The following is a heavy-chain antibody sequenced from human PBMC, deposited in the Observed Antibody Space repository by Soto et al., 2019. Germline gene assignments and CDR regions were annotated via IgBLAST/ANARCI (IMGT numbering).Heavy chain of an antibody. CDR3: ARDETPRYCSGGSCSVSNSAYYFDY. J-gene: IGHJ4*02. V-gene: IGHV1-18*01. Sequence: ASVKVSCKASGYTFTSYGISWVRQAPGQGLEWMEWISAYNGNTNYAQKLQGRVTMTTDTSTSTAYMELRSLRSDDTAVYYCARDETPRYCSGGSCSVSNSAYYFDYWGQGTLVTVSS. CDR1: GYTFTSYG. CDR2: ISAYNGNT. D-gene: IGHD2-15*01.